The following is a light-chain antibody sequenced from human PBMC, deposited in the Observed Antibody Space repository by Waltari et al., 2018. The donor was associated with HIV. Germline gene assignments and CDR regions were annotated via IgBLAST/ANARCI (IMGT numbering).Light chain of an antibody. CDR2: EVS. J-gene: IGLJ1*01. CDR3: NSYRSSTTPCV. CDR1: SSAVGGHHY. V-gene: IGLV2-14*01. Sequence: QSALTQPASVSGSPGQSITLSCTGTSSAVGGHHYVSWYQQHPGKAPKLLIYEVSNRPSGVSNRFSGSKSGNTASMTISGLQAEDEADYYCNSYRSSTTPCVFGTGTKVTVL.